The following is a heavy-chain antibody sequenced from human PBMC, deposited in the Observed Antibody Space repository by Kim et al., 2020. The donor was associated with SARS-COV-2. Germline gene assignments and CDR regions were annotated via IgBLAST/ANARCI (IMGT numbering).Heavy chain of an antibody. CDR1: GFTFSSYW. Sequence: GGSLRLSCAASGFTFSSYWMHWVRQAPGKGLVWVSQINGDGSSTIYADSVKGRFTISRDNAKHTVYLQMNSLRAEDTAVYYCAGYQLLSWGQGTLVTVSS. D-gene: IGHD2-2*01. CDR3: AGYQLLS. CDR2: INGDGSST. J-gene: IGHJ5*02. V-gene: IGHV3-74*01.